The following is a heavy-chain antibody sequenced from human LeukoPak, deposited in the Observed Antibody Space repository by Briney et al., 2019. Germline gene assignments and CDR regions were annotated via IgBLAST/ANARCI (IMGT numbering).Heavy chain of an antibody. CDR2: INPSGGST. J-gene: IGHJ5*02. D-gene: IGHD4-17*01. V-gene: IGHV1-46*01. Sequence: ASVKVSCKASGYTFTSYYMHWVRQAPGQGLEWMGIINPSGGSTSYAQKFQGRVTMTRDTSTSTVYMELSSLRSEDTAVYYCARSDGGIDYGDYYWFDPWGQGTLVTVSS. CDR3: ARSDGGIDYGDYYWFDP. CDR1: GYTFTSYY.